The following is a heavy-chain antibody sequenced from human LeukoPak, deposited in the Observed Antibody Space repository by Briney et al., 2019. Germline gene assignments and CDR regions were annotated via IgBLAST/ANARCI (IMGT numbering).Heavy chain of an antibody. CDR1: GGSISDTSYY. J-gene: IGHJ5*02. CDR2: IYHTGTT. D-gene: IGHD2-15*01. V-gene: IGHV4-39*01. Sequence: SETLSLTCNVSGGSISDTSYYWGWIRQPPGQGLDWIGSIYHTGTTYYSPSLQNLFTISVRPSKHHFTLELGSVTAADTAVYYCARQQCNGGSCYSRAIWFDPWGQGTLVSVSS. CDR3: ARQQCNGGSCYSRAIWFDP.